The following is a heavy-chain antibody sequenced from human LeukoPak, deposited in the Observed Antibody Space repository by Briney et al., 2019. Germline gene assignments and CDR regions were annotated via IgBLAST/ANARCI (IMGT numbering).Heavy chain of an antibody. J-gene: IGHJ4*02. CDR3: TRRLADSSGSLDY. D-gene: IGHD3-22*01. Sequence: GGSLRLSCAASGFTFSGSAMHWVRQASGKGLEWVGRIRSKANSYATAYAEPVKGRFTISRDDSKNTAYLQMNSLKTEDTAVYYCTRRLADSSGSLDYWGQGTLVTVSS. CDR2: IRSKANSYAT. CDR1: GFTFSGSA. V-gene: IGHV3-73*01.